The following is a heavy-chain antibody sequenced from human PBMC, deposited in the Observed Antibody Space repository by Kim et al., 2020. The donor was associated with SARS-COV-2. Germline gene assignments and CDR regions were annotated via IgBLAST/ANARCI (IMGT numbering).Heavy chain of an antibody. J-gene: IGHJ6*02. CDR3: AEGYGMHV. Sequence: LFNDYAASVKSRITISPDTSKSQFSLQLNSVTPDDAAVYYCAEGYGMHVWGQGTTVTVSS. CDR2: LFN. V-gene: IGHV6-1*01.